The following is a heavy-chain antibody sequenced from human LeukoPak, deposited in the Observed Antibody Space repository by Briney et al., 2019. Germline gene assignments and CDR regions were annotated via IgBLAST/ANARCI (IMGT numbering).Heavy chain of an antibody. V-gene: IGHV1-2*02. D-gene: IGHD4-11*01. CDR1: GYTFRGNY. CDR2: IDANNGDT. Sequence: ASVKVSCKASGYTFRGNYIHWLRQAPGQGLEGMGWIDANNGDTKSAQKFQDRVTMSRDTSISTAYMDLSSLSPDDAAVYYCARDPSSVTLYFFDYWGQGTLVTVSS. CDR3: ARDPSSVTLYFFDY. J-gene: IGHJ4*02.